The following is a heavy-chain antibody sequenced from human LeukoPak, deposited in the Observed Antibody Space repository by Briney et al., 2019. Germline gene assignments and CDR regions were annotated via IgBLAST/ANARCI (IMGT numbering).Heavy chain of an antibody. Sequence: ASVKVSCKASGYTFTSYDINWVRQATGQGLEWMGWMNPNSGNTGYAQKFQGRVTMTRNTSISTAYMELSSLRSEDTAVYYCARGQRVIITKVRGVKKPPDYWGQGTLVTVSS. CDR2: MNPNSGNT. V-gene: IGHV1-8*01. J-gene: IGHJ4*02. D-gene: IGHD3-10*01. CDR1: GYTFTSYD. CDR3: ARGQRVIITKVRGVKKPPDY.